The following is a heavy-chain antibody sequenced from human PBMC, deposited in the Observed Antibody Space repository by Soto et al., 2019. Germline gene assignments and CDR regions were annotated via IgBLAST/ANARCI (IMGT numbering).Heavy chain of an antibody. CDR2: TYYRSKWYN. J-gene: IGHJ3*02. CDR1: GDSVSSNSAA. D-gene: IGHD4-17*01. Sequence: SQTLSLTCAISGDSVSSNSAAWNWIRQSPSRGLEWLGRTYYRSKWYNDYAVSVKSRITINPDTSKNQFSLQLNSVTPEDTAVYYCARDHTRGYGDYVRHHPTDAFDIWGQGTMVTVSS. V-gene: IGHV6-1*01. CDR3: ARDHTRGYGDYVRHHPTDAFDI.